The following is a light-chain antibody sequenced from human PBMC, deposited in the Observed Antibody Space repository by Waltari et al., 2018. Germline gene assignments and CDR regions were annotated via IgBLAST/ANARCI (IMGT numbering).Light chain of an antibody. CDR3: QVWHAAIDPGV. Sequence: SYVLTQPPSVSVAPGETARITCGGDNIGSYSVHWYQQKPGQAPVLVIFYDSDRPSGIPERFAGPNSGNTATLTISRVEAGDEANYYCQVWHAAIDPGVFGTGTEVTV. CDR1: NIGSYS. CDR2: YDS. V-gene: IGLV3-21*04. J-gene: IGLJ1*01.